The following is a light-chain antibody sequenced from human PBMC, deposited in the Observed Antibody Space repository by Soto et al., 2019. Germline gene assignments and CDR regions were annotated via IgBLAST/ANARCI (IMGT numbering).Light chain of an antibody. CDR3: HQYGSSPQT. CDR1: EGLTNSY. J-gene: IGKJ1*01. CDR2: GAS. V-gene: IGKV3-20*01. Sequence: EIVLTQSPGTLSLSPGEVAILSCRASEGLTNSYLAWYQQKPGQAPSLLIYGASSRATGIPDRFSGSGSGTEFTLTVDRLEPEDFAVYYCHQYGSSPQTFGRGTKVEIK.